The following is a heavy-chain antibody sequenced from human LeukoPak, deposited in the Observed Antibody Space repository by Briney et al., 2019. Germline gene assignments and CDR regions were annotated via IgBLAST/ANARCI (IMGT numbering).Heavy chain of an antibody. D-gene: IGHD6-13*01. V-gene: IGHV3-21*01. CDR3: ARDPGRGAAGTHDY. J-gene: IGHJ4*02. Sequence: PGGSLRLSCAASGFTFSTYSMIWVRRAPGKGLEWVSSISDTSTYIYYADSVRGRFTMSRDNAKNSLYLQMNSLRAEDTAVYYCARDPGRGAAGTHDYWGQGTLVTVSS. CDR1: GFTFSTYS. CDR2: ISDTSTYI.